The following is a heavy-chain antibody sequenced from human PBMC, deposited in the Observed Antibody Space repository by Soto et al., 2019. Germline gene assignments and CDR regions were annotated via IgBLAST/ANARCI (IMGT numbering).Heavy chain of an antibody. CDR1: GGSISSYY. V-gene: IGHV4-4*07. CDR2: IYTSGST. D-gene: IGHD6-13*01. Sequence: SETLSLTCAVSGGSISSYYWSWIRQPAGKGLEWIGRIYTSGSTNYNPSLKSRVTMSVDTSKNQFSLKLSSVTAADTAVYYCARDDQQPVTHWFDPWGQGTLVTVSS. CDR3: ARDDQQPVTHWFDP. J-gene: IGHJ5*02.